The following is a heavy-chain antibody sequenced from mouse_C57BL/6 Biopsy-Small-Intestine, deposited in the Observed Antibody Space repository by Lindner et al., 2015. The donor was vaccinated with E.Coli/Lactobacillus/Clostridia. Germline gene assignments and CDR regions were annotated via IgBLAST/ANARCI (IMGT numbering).Heavy chain of an antibody. CDR1: GFTFSDYG. V-gene: IGHV5-17*01. Sequence: VQLQESGGGLVKPGGSLKLSCAASGFTFSDYGMHWVRQAPEKGLEWVAYISSGGNTIYYADTVKGRFTISRDNAKNTLFLQMTSLRSEDTAMYYCARPYYYAMDYWGQGTSVTVSS. CDR2: ISSGGNTI. CDR3: ARPYYYAMDY. J-gene: IGHJ4*01.